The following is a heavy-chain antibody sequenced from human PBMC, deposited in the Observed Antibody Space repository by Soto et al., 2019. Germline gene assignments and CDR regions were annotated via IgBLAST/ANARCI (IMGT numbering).Heavy chain of an antibody. CDR3: ARDLNDILTGAY. CDR1: VFTFSNYA. J-gene: IGHJ4*02. CDR2: ISYDGSNK. D-gene: IGHD3-9*01. Sequence: QVQLVESGGAVVQPGRSLRLSCADSVFTFSNYAMHWVRQAPGKGLEWAAVISYDGSNKYYADSVKGRFTISRDNSKNTLYLQMNSLRAEDTAVYYCARDLNDILTGAYWGQGTLVTVSS. V-gene: IGHV3-30-3*01.